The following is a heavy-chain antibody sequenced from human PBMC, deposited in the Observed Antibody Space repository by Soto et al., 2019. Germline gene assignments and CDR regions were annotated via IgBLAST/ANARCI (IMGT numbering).Heavy chain of an antibody. CDR3: ARGGIAVAGTSSKYYYMDV. D-gene: IGHD6-19*01. CDR2: INPNSGGT. V-gene: IGHV1-2*04. CDR1: GYTFTGYY. J-gene: IGHJ6*03. Sequence: ASVKVSCKASGYTFTGYYMHWVRQAPGQGLEWMGWINPNSGGTNYAQKFQGWVTMTRDTSISTAYMELSRLRSDDTAVYYCARGGIAVAGTSSKYYYMDVWGKGTTVTVSS.